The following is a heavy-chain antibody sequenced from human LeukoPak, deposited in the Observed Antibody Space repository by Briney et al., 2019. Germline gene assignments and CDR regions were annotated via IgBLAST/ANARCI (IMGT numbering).Heavy chain of an antibody. D-gene: IGHD6-19*01. Sequence: GGSLRLSCAASGLTFSSYWMSWVRQAPGKGLEWVANIKQDGSEKYYVDSVKGRFTISRDNAKNSLYLQMNSLRAEDTALYYCARGFDNLGSGWYSYWGQGTLVTVSS. CDR1: GLTFSSYW. CDR2: IKQDGSEK. V-gene: IGHV3-7*01. CDR3: ARGFDNLGSGWYSY. J-gene: IGHJ4*02.